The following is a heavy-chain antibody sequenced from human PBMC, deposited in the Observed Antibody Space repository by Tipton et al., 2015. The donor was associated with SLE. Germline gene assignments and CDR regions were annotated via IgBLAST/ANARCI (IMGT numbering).Heavy chain of an antibody. CDR1: GFTFDDYA. D-gene: IGHD6-13*01. CDR2: ISWNSGSI. V-gene: IGHV3-9*01. CDR3: AKDGPGSSWPPDYYYYMDV. J-gene: IGHJ6*03. Sequence: SLRLSCAASGFTFDDYAMHWVRQAPGKGLEWVSGISWNSGSIGYADSVKGRFTISRYNAKNSLYLQMNSLRAEETALYYCAKDGPGSSWPPDYYYYMDVWGKGTTVTVSS.